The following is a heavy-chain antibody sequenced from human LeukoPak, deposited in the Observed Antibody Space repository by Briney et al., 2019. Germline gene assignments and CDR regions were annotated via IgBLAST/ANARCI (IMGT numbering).Heavy chain of an antibody. CDR2: IFYSVGT. CDR3: ARVVQYTYGPGFDN. CDR1: GGSISGYY. Sequence: SETLSLTCTVSGGSISGYYWSCLRQPPGEGLEWGGYIFYSVGTNYNPSLKSRVTISVDTSKYQFSLKLSSVTAADTAVYYCARVVQYTYGPGFDNWGQGTLVTVSS. V-gene: IGHV4-59*01. J-gene: IGHJ4*02. D-gene: IGHD5-18*01.